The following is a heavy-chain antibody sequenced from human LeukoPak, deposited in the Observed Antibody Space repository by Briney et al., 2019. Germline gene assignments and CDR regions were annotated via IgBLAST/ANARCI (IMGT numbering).Heavy chain of an antibody. CDR3: TTRGTHIDY. CDR1: GFTFSNAW. J-gene: IGHJ4*02. CDR2: IKSKTDGGTS. D-gene: IGHD3-16*01. V-gene: IGHV3-15*01. Sequence: GGSLRLSCAASGFTFSNAWMSWVRQAPGKGLEWVGRIKSKTDGGTSVYAAPVKGRFTISRDDSKKTLFLQINTLKTENPAIYSCTTRGTHIDYGGQGTLVTVSS.